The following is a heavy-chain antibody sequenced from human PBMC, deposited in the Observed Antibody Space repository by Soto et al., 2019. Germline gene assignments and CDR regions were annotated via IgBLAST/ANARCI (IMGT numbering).Heavy chain of an antibody. J-gene: IGHJ4*03. CDR3: ARARVRAFNX. Sequence: RSLSCVASAFTFGNYSMNCVRQAPGKGLAWVSSISSSSSYIYYADSVKGRFTISRENAKNSLYLQMNSLRAEETAVYYCARARVRAFNXWGQGTPFTVSX. V-gene: IGHV3-21*01. CDR1: AFTFGNYS. D-gene: IGHD1-1*01. CDR2: ISSSSSYI.